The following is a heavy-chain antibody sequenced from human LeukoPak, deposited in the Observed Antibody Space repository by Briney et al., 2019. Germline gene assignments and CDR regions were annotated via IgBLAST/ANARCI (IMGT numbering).Heavy chain of an antibody. CDR3: ARDPGGVVTRAEYFQH. V-gene: IGHV1-2*02. D-gene: IGHD4-23*01. J-gene: IGHJ1*01. CDR2: INPNSGGT. CDR1: GYTFNGYY. Sequence: ASVTVSCKASGYTFNGYYMHWVRQAPGQGLEWMGWINPNSGGTNYAQKFQGRVTMTRDTSISTAYMELSRLRSDDTAVYYCARDPGGVVTRAEYFQHWGQGTLVTVSS.